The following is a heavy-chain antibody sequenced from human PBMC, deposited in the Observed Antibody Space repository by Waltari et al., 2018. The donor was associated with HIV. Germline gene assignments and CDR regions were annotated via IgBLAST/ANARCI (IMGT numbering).Heavy chain of an antibody. V-gene: IGHV3-66*01. CDR2: MYSSGTT. Sequence: EVQLVESGGGLVQPGGSLRLSCAASGFAVISNYMSWVRQAPGTGLQCVSSMYSSGTTHYADTVRGRVTNTRYSAKKAWYLQMNSLKAEDTAVYYCVRDPLCRWDKLGLLPHWGQGTLVTVSS. CDR3: VRDPLCRWDKLGLLPH. CDR1: GFAVISNY. D-gene: IGHD1-26*01. J-gene: IGHJ4*02.